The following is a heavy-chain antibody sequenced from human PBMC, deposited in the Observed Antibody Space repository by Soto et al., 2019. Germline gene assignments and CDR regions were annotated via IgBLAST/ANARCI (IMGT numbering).Heavy chain of an antibody. D-gene: IGHD3-22*01. Sequence: SVKVSCKASGGTFSSYAISWVRQAPGQGLEWMGGIIPIFGTANYAQKFQGRVTITADESTSTAYMELSSLRSEDTAVYYCARGYALMDYYDSSGTSMDAWGQGTTVTVSS. V-gene: IGHV1-69*13. CDR3: ARGYALMDYYDSSGTSMDA. CDR1: GGTFSSYA. J-gene: IGHJ6*02. CDR2: IIPIFGTA.